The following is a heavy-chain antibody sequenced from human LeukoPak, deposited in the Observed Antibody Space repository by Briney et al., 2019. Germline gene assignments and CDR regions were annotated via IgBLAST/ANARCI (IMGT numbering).Heavy chain of an antibody. CDR3: ARDPTTVTSLPYYFDF. CDR2: INDRGRT. CDR1: GGSFSGYH. Sequence: SETLSLTCAVHGGSFSGYHWNWIRQSPSKGLEWIGEINDRGRTNYNPSLESRITLSVDTSKKEFSLKLSAVTAADTAVYYCARDPTTVTSLPYYFDFWGQGTLVSVSS. J-gene: IGHJ4*02. V-gene: IGHV4-34*01. D-gene: IGHD4-17*01.